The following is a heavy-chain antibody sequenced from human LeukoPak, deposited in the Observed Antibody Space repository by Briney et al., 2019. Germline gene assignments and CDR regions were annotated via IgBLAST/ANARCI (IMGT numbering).Heavy chain of an antibody. CDR1: GGSFSGYY. Sequence: SETLSLTCAAYGGSFSGYYWSWIRQPPGKGLEWIGEINHSGSTNYNPSLKSRVTISVDTSKNQFSLNLSSVTAADTAVYYCAREAAAAGTTYWYFDLWGRGTLVTVSS. CDR2: INHSGST. V-gene: IGHV4-34*01. D-gene: IGHD6-13*01. CDR3: AREAAAAGTTYWYFDL. J-gene: IGHJ2*01.